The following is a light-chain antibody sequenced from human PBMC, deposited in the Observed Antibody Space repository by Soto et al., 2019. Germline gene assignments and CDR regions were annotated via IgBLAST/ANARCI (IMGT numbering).Light chain of an antibody. V-gene: IGLV2-23*01. CDR3: CSYAGTFYV. J-gene: IGLJ1*01. CDR1: SSDIGSYNL. CDR2: EGN. Sequence: QSVLTQPASGSGSPGQSITISCTGTSSDIGSYNLVSWYQQHPGKAPKLVISEGNKRPSGISNRFSGSKSDNTASLTISGLQAEDEADYYCCSYAGTFYVFGTGTKLTVL.